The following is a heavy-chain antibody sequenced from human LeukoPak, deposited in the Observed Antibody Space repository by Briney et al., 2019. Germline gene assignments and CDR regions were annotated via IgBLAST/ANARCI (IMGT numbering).Heavy chain of an antibody. CDR3: ASQIGTTGYYYYYMGV. CDR1: GFTFSSYA. Sequence: PGGCLRLSCAASGFTFSSYAMSWVRQAPGKGLEWVSAISGSGGSTYYADSVKGRFTISRDNSKNTLYLQMNSLRAEDTAVYYCASQIGTTGYYYYYMGVWGKGTTVTVSS. CDR2: ISGSGGST. J-gene: IGHJ6*03. D-gene: IGHD1-7*01. V-gene: IGHV3-23*01.